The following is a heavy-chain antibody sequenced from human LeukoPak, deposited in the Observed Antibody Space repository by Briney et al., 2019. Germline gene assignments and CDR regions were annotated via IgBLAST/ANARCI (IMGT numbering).Heavy chain of an antibody. D-gene: IGHD7-27*01. V-gene: IGHV3-9*01. J-gene: IGHJ4*02. CDR2: ISWNSGTI. Sequence: GGSLRLSCAASGFTFDDYAMHWVRQAPGKGLEWVSGISWNSGTIGYADSVKGRFTISRDNSKNMVWLQINSPTAEDTATYYCAKDGNWARFEDWGQGTLVTVSS. CDR3: AKDGNWARFED. CDR1: GFTFDDYA.